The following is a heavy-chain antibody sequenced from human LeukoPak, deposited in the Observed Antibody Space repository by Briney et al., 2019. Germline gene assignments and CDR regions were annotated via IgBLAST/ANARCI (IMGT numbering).Heavy chain of an antibody. Sequence: PSETLSLTCTVSGGPISSYYWSWIRQPPGKGLEWIGYIYYSGSTNYNPSLKSRVTISVDTSKNQFSLKLSSVTAADTAVYYCARQTSGSYYYFDYWGQGTLVTVPS. CDR3: ARQTSGSYYYFDY. V-gene: IGHV4-59*01. D-gene: IGHD1-26*01. CDR1: GGPISSYY. J-gene: IGHJ4*02. CDR2: IYYSGST.